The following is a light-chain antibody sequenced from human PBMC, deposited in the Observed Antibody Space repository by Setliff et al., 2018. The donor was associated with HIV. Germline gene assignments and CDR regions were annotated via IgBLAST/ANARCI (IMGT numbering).Light chain of an antibody. CDR2: EVS. CDR3: CSYAGSSTPYV. J-gene: IGLJ1*01. Sequence: QSALTQPASVSGSPGQSITISCTGTSSDVGSYNLVSWYQQHPGKAPKLMIYEVSKRPSGVSNRFSGSKSGNTASLTISGLQAEAEADYYCCSYAGSSTPYVFGTGTKVTV. CDR1: SSDVGSYNL. V-gene: IGLV2-23*02.